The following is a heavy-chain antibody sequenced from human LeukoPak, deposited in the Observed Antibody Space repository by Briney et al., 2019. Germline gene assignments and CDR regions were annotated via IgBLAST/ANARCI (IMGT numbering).Heavy chain of an antibody. D-gene: IGHD1-26*01. CDR2: ISSNGGST. CDR3: ARSGSYSFAPYYSYYYMDV. Sequence: AGGSLRLSCAASGFTFSSYAMHWVRQAPGKGLEYVSAISSNGGSTYYANSVKGRFTISRDNSKNTLYLQMGSLRAEDMAVFYCARSGSYSFAPYYSYYYMDVWGKGTTVTVSS. J-gene: IGHJ6*03. V-gene: IGHV3-64*01. CDR1: GFTFSSYA.